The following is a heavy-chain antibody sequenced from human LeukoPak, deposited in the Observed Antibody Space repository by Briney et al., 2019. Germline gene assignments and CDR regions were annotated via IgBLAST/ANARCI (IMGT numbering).Heavy chain of an antibody. Sequence: PGRSLRLPCAASGFTFSSYAMHWVRQAPGKGLEWVAVRSYDGSNKYYADSVKGRFTISRDNSKNTLYLQMNSLRAEDTAVYYCARAWIAGVLDYWGQGTLVTVSS. V-gene: IGHV3-30*04. CDR2: RSYDGSNK. CDR3: ARAWIAGVLDY. CDR1: GFTFSSYA. J-gene: IGHJ4*02. D-gene: IGHD6-13*01.